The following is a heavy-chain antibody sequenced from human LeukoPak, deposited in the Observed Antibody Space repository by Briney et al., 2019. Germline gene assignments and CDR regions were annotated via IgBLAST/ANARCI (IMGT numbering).Heavy chain of an antibody. V-gene: IGHV4-59*08. CDR3: ARHEGVITYNWLDP. CDR1: GGSISSYY. CDR2: IYYSGST. D-gene: IGHD3-22*01. Sequence: PSETLSLTCTVSGGSISSYYWSWIRQPPGKGLEWIGYIYYSGSTNYNPSLKSRVTISVDTSKNQFSLRLRSVTAADTAVYYCARHEGVITYNWLDPWGQGTLVTVSS. J-gene: IGHJ5*02.